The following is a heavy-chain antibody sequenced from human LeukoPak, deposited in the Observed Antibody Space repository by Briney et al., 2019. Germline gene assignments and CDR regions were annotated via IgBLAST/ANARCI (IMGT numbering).Heavy chain of an antibody. CDR3: ARGRPGIYGATYFDS. Sequence: SETLSLTCTVSGVSMSSYSWSWIRQPPGKGLEWIGYIFYSGTTSYNPSLQSRVSISLDTSKTQFSLSLTSMTAADTAVYFCARGRPGIYGATYFDSWGRGTLVTVSS. CDR1: GVSMSSYS. V-gene: IGHV4-59*12. CDR2: IFYSGTT. D-gene: IGHD1-1*01. J-gene: IGHJ4*02.